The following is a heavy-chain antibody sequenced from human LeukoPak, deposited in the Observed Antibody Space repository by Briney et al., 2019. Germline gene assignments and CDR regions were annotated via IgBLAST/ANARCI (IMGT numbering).Heavy chain of an antibody. CDR2: VSGDGSRT. J-gene: IGHJ5*02. V-gene: IGHV3-43*02. D-gene: IGHD4-23*01. Sequence: GGSLRLSCAASGFTLDDYAMHWVRQAPGKGLEWVSVVSGDGSRTYYVDSVKGRFTISRDNAENSLYLQLSSLRVEDTAIYYCARAGTNSLNNWFDPWGQGTLVTVSS. CDR1: GFTLDDYA. CDR3: ARAGTNSLNNWFDP.